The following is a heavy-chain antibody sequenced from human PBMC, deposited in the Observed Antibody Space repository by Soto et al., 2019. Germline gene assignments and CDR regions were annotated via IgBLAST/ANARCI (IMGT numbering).Heavy chain of an antibody. CDR3: AKESIAVAGSPVPYYYYYMDV. CDR1: GFTFDDYA. V-gene: IGHV3-9*01. CDR2: ISWNSGSI. D-gene: IGHD6-19*01. J-gene: IGHJ6*03. Sequence: GGSLRLSCAASGFTFDDYAMHWVRQAPGKGLERVSGISWNSGSIGYADSVKGRFTISRDNAKNSLYLQMNSLRAEDTALYYCAKESIAVAGSPVPYYYYYMDVWGKGTTVTVSS.